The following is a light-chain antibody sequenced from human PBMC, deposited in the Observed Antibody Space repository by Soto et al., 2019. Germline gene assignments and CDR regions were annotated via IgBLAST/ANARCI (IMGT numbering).Light chain of an antibody. V-gene: IGKV1-39*01. CDR2: AAS. CDR1: QSISDN. J-gene: IGKJ2*01. Sequence: EMTQSPPSLSASVGDRVTITCRASQSISDNVNWYQFQPGKAPKLLIYAASNLQTAVPSRFSGSGSGADFALTISGLQPEDSATYYCQQSYGPPYTFVLGTKLEIK. CDR3: QQSYGPPYT.